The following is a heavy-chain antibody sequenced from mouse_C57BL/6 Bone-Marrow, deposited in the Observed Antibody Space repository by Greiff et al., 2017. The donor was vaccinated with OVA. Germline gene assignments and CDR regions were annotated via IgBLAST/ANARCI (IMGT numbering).Heavy chain of an antibody. J-gene: IGHJ3*01. D-gene: IGHD2-10*01. Sequence: EVQGVESGGGLVQPGGSLKLSCAASGFTFSDYYMYWVRQTPEKRLEWVAYISNGGGSTYYPDTVKGRFTISRDNAKNTLYLQISRLKSEDTAMYYCASPYYLWGQGTLVTVSA. CDR1: GFTFSDYY. V-gene: IGHV5-12*01. CDR2: ISNGGGST. CDR3: ASPYYL.